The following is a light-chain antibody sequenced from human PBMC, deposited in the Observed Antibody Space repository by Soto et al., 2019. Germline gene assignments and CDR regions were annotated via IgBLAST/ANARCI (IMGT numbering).Light chain of an antibody. Sequence: QSVLTQPPSASGTPGQRVTISCSGSSSNIGRNYVYWYQQLPGTAPKLLIYRNNQRASGVPDRFSGSKSGPSASLAISGLRSEDEADYYCAAWDDSMSGLYVFGTGTKLTVL. CDR3: AAWDDSMSGLYV. V-gene: IGLV1-47*01. CDR1: SSNIGRNY. CDR2: RNN. J-gene: IGLJ1*01.